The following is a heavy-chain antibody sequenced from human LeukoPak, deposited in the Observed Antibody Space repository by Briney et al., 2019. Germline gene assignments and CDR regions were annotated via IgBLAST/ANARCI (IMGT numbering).Heavy chain of an antibody. CDR1: GGSISSYY. D-gene: IGHD2-15*01. CDR3: AREAGYCSGGSCYRYNWFDP. Sequence: RSETLSLTCTVSGGSISSYYWSWIRQPPGKGLEWIGYIYYSGSTNYNPSLKSRVTISVDTSKNQFSLKLSSVTAADTAVYYCAREAGYCSGGSCYRYNWFDPWGQGTLVTVSS. V-gene: IGHV4-59*01. CDR2: IYYSGST. J-gene: IGHJ5*02.